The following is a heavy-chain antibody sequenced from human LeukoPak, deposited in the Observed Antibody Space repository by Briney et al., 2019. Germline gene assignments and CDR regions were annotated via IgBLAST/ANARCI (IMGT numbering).Heavy chain of an antibody. CDR3: ARGGPWTTVTTTGAPLEY. V-gene: IGHV4-59*01. CDR2: IYYNGIT. D-gene: IGHD4-17*01. CDR1: GGSITSDY. J-gene: IGHJ4*02. Sequence: SETLSLTCIVSGGSITSDYWSWIRQPPGRGLEWTGSIYYNGITNYNPSLKSRVTISIDTSKSQFSLRLISVTAADTAMYYCARGGPWTTVTTTGAPLEYWGQGTLVTVSS.